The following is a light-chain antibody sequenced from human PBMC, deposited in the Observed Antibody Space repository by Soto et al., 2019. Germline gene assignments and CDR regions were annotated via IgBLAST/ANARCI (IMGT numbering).Light chain of an antibody. CDR3: SSYAPSDVV. Sequence: QSALTQPPSASGSPGQSVTISCTGTPSDVVGSNSVSWYQQHPGKAPNLMIYDVNKRPSGVPDRFSGSKSGNTASLTVSGLQAADEAYYFCSSYAPSDVVFGGGTQLTVL. J-gene: IGLJ2*01. CDR2: DVN. V-gene: IGLV2-8*01. CDR1: PSDVVGSNS.